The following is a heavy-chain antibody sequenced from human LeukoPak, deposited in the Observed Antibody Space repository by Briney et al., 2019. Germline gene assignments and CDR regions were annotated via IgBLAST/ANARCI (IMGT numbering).Heavy chain of an antibody. CDR1: GGSISSSSYY. CDR2: IYYSGST. CDR3: ASGRGYSYGRVDY. V-gene: IGHV4-39*01. D-gene: IGHD5-18*01. J-gene: IGHJ4*02. Sequence: PSETLSLTCTVSGGSISSSSYYWGWIRQPPGKGLEWIGSIYYSGSTYYNPSLKSRVTISVDTSKNQFSLKLSSVTAADTAVYYCASGRGYSYGRVDYWGQGTLVTVSS.